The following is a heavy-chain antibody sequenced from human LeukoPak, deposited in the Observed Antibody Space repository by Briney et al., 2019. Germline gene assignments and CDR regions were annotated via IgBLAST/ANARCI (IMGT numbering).Heavy chain of an antibody. CDR2: MSYSGHT. CDR3: ARDRDVDDFDS. Sequence: SETLSLTCTVSGGSISTANYYWGWIRQPPGKGLEWIVSMSYSGHTYYNPSLKSRVTTSIDTSKNQLSLNLKSVTAADTAVYYCARDRDVDDFDSWGHGTLVTVSS. CDR1: GGSISTANYY. J-gene: IGHJ4*01. D-gene: IGHD2-15*01. V-gene: IGHV4-39*07.